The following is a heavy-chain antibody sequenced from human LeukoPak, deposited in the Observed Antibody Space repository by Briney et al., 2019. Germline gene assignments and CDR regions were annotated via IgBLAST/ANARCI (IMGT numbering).Heavy chain of an antibody. J-gene: IGHJ4*02. CDR2: IKQDGSEK. V-gene: IGHV3-7*01. Sequence: GGSLRLSCAASGFTFSSYWMSWVRQAPGKGLEWVANIKQDGSEKYYVDSVKGRFTISRDNAKNSLYLQMDSLRAEDTAVYYCARNPTIFGVVIVPDYWGQGTLVTVSS. D-gene: IGHD3-3*01. CDR1: GFTFSSYW. CDR3: ARNPTIFGVVIVPDY.